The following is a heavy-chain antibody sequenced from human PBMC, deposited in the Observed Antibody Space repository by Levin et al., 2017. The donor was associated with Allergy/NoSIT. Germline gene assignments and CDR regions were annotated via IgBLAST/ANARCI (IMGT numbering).Heavy chain of an antibody. J-gene: IGHJ4*02. D-gene: IGHD2-2*01. CDR3: ARERVSRRLGYCSSTSCYSFDY. V-gene: IGHV1-69*06. CDR2: IIPIFGTA. Sequence: SVKVSCKASGGTFSSYAISWVRQAPGQGLEWMGGIIPIFGTANYAQKFQGRVTITADKSTSTAYMELSSLRSEDTAVYYCARERVSRRLGYCSSTSCYSFDYWGQGTLVTVSS. CDR1: GGTFSSYA.